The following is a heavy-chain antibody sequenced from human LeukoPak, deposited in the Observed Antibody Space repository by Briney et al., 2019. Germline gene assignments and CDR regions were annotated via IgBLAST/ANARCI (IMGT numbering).Heavy chain of an antibody. CDR2: ISISGSVI. J-gene: IGHJ4*02. D-gene: IGHD1-26*01. CDR3: AKGSSGSYQSSDY. Sequence: PGGSLRLSCAASGFTFSSYEMNWVRQAPGKGLEWVSYISISGSVIHYADSVKGRFTISRDNAKNSLYLQMNSLRADDTAVYYCAKGSSGSYQSSDYWGQGTLVTVSS. V-gene: IGHV3-48*03. CDR1: GFTFSSYE.